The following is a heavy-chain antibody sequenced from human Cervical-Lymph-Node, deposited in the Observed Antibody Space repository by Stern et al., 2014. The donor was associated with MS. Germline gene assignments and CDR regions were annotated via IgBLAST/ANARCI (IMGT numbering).Heavy chain of an antibody. V-gene: IGHV1-2*06. CDR3: ARQRIIDMVDDAFDI. CDR1: GNTFSDSY. Sequence: QVQLVQSGPEVKKPGASLKVSCKASGNTFSDSYLHWLRQAPGQGLEWMGRIDPDRGHTNYAQRFHGRFNLNRGTSTNTAYLELKSLTSDDMAVYYCARQRIIDMVDDAFDIWGQGTRVAVSS. D-gene: IGHD2/OR15-2a*01. CDR2: IDPDRGHT. J-gene: IGHJ3*02.